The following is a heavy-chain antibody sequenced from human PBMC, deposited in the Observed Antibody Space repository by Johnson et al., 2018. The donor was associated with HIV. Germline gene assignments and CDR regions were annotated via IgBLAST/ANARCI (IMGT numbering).Heavy chain of an antibody. D-gene: IGHD3-10*01. CDR2: ISSSGTTK. V-gene: IGHV3-11*04. CDR1: GFSFSDYY. Sequence: QVQLVESGGGVVQPGTSLRLSCAASGFSFSDYYMSWIRQAPGKGLEWVSYISSSGTTKYYADSVKGRFTISRDNAKNSLYLQMSSLRAGDTAVYYCGRAVMVRNYETMGAFDIWGQGTMVTVSS. CDR3: GRAVMVRNYETMGAFDI. J-gene: IGHJ3*02.